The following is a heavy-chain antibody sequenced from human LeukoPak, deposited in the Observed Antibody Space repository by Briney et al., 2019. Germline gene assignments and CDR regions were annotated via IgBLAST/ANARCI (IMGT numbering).Heavy chain of an antibody. CDR1: GGSISSYY. CDR2: IYTSGST. D-gene: IGHD3-3*01. CDR3: ARGVKYYDFWSGYYFDP. J-gene: IGHJ5*02. Sequence: PSETLSLTCTVSGGSISSYYWSWIRQPAGKGLEWIGRIYTSGSTNYNPSLKSRVTMSVDTSKTQFSLKLSSVTAADTAVYYCARGVKYYDFWSGYYFDPWGQGTLVTVSS. V-gene: IGHV4-4*07.